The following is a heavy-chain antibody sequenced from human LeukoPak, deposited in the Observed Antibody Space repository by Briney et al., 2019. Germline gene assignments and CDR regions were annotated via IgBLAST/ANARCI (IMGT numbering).Heavy chain of an antibody. V-gene: IGHV4-38-2*02. J-gene: IGHJ3*02. CDR2: IYHSGST. D-gene: IGHD1-26*01. Sequence: SETLSLTCTVSGGSISGYYWGWIRQPPGKGLEWIGSIYHSGSTYYNPSLKSRVTISVDTSKNQFSLKLSSVTAADTAMYYCASAVGATSYAFDIWGQGTMVTVSS. CDR3: ASAVGATSYAFDI. CDR1: GGSISGYY.